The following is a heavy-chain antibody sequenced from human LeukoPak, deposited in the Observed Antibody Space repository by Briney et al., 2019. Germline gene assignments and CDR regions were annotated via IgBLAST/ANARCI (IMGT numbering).Heavy chain of an antibody. CDR1: GGSISSYY. CDR2: IYTSGST. CDR3: AREGGTVPYYYDSSGPMSWFDP. V-gene: IGHV4-4*07. Sequence: SETLSLTCTVSGGSISSYYWSWIRQPAGKGLEWIGRIYTSGSTNYNPSLKSRVTMSVDTSKNQFSLKLSSVTAADTAVYYCAREGGTVPYYYDSSGPMSWFDPWGQGTLVTVSS. J-gene: IGHJ5*02. D-gene: IGHD3-22*01.